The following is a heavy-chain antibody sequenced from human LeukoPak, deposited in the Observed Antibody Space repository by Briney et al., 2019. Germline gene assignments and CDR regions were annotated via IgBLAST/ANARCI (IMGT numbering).Heavy chain of an antibody. D-gene: IGHD3-3*01. CDR2: IYTSGST. CDR3: ARDRNYDFWSGYFYWFDP. CDR1: GGSISSYY. Sequence: SETLSLTCTVSGGSISSYYWSWIRQPAGKGLESIGRIYTSGSTNYNPSLKSRVTMSVDTSKNQFSLKLSSVTAADTAVYYCARDRNYDFWSGYFYWFDPWGQGTLVTVSS. V-gene: IGHV4-4*07. J-gene: IGHJ5*02.